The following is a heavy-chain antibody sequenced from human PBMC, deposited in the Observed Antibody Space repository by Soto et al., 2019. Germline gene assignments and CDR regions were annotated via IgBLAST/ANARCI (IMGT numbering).Heavy chain of an antibody. V-gene: IGHV1-18*01. CDR2: ISAYNGNT. CDR1: GYTFTSYG. D-gene: IGHD4-17*01. J-gene: IGHJ4*02. Sequence: QVQLVQSGAEVKKPGASLKVSCKASGYTFTSYGITWVRQAPGQGLEWMGWISAYNGNTNYAQKLQDRVTMTTDTSTSTAYMELRSLRSDDTAVYYCARDPIDYGDYRASDYWGQGTLVTVSS. CDR3: ARDPIDYGDYRASDY.